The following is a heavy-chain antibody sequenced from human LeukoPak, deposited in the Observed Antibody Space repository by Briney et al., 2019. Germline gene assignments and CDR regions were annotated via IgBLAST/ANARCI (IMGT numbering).Heavy chain of an antibody. CDR2: ISSSGSTI. J-gene: IGHJ4*02. CDR1: GFTLSSYE. Sequence: PGGSLRLSCAASGFTLSSYEMNWVRQAPGKGLEWVSYISSSGSTIYYADSVKGRFTISRDNAKNSLYLQMNSLRAEDTAVYYCARDISYYDFWSGYYNPYYFDYWGQGTLVTVSS. CDR3: ARDISYYDFWSGYYNPYYFDY. V-gene: IGHV3-48*03. D-gene: IGHD3-3*01.